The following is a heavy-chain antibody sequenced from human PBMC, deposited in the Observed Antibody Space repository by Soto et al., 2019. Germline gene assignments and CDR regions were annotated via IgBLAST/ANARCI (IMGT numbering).Heavy chain of an antibody. V-gene: IGHV3-33*01. D-gene: IGHD2-15*01. CDR2: IWYDGSNK. J-gene: IGHJ6*02. CDR1: GFTFSSYG. Sequence: QVQLVESGGGVVQPGRSLRLSCAASGFTFSSYGMHWVRQAPGKGLEWVAVIWYDGSNKYYADSVKGRFTISRDNSKNTLYLQMNSLRAEDTAVYYCSSATERDCSGGSCYVQSYYFYGMDVWGQGTMVTVSS. CDR3: SSATERDCSGGSCYVQSYYFYGMDV.